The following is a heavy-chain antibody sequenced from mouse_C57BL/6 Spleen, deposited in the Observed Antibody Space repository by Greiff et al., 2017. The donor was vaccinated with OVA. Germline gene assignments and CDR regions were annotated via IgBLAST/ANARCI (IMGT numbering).Heavy chain of an antibody. J-gene: IGHJ4*01. CDR1: GYTFTSYW. Sequence: QVQLQQPGAELVKPGASVKLSCKASGYTFTSYWMHWVKQRPGRGLEWIGRIDPNSGGTKYNEKFKSKATLTVDKTSSTAYMQLSSLTSEDSAVYYSARSGGSSYDYAMDYWGQGTSVTVSS. CDR2: IDPNSGGT. D-gene: IGHD1-1*01. CDR3: ARSGGSSYDYAMDY. V-gene: IGHV1-72*01.